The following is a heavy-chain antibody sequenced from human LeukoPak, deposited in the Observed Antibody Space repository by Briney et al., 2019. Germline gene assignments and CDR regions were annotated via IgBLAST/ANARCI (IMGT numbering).Heavy chain of an antibody. V-gene: IGHV3-66*02. Sequence: GRSLRLSCAASGFTVSNNYMSWVRQAPGRGLEWVSLIYGDGSTHYADSVKGRFTISRDNSKNTVYLQMNSLRVEDTAVYYCARDRAGTQAWVEFDPWGQGTLVTVSS. CDR1: GFTVSNNY. J-gene: IGHJ5*02. D-gene: IGHD3-10*01. CDR2: IYGDGST. CDR3: ARDRAGTQAWVEFDP.